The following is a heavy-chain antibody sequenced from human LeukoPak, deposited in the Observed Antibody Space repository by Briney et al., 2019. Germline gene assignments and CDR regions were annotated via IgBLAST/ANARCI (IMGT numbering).Heavy chain of an antibody. D-gene: IGHD1-26*01. CDR2: IYYSGST. CDR3: ARDLQGGSYSRYMDV. Sequence: PSQTLSLTCTVSGGSISSGGYYWSWIRQHPGKGLEWIGYIYYSGSTYYNPSLKSRVTISVDTSKTQFSLKLSSVTAADTAVYYCARDLQGGSYSRYMDVWGKGTTVTVSS. J-gene: IGHJ6*03. CDR1: GGSISSGGYY. V-gene: IGHV4-31*03.